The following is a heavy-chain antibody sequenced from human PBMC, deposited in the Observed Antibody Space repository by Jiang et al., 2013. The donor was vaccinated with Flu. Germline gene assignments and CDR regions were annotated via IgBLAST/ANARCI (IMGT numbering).Heavy chain of an antibody. D-gene: IGHD3-10*01. V-gene: IGHV3-23*01. Sequence: FTISRDNSKNTLYLQMNSLRAEDTAEYYCAKTYYYGLRGAYDIWGQGTTVIVSS. CDR3: AKTYYYGLRGAYDI. J-gene: IGHJ3*02.